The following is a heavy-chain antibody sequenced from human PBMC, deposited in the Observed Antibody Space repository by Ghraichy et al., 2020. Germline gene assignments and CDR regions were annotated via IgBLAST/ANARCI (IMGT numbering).Heavy chain of an antibody. CDR2: IYHSGST. V-gene: IGHV4-38-2*02. CDR3: AREGMSRYNWILIPDWFDP. D-gene: IGHD1-20*01. Sequence: SETLSLTCAVSGYSISSGYYWGWIRQPPGKGLEWIGSIYHSGSTYYNPSLKSRVTISVDTSKNQFSLKLSSVTAADTAVYYCAREGMSRYNWILIPDWFDPWGQGTLVTVSS. J-gene: IGHJ5*02. CDR1: GYSISSGYY.